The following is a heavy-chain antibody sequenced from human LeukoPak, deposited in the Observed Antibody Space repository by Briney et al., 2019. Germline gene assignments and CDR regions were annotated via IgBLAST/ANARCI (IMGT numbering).Heavy chain of an antibody. V-gene: IGHV3-23*01. CDR2: ISGSGGST. D-gene: IGHD6-19*01. J-gene: IGHJ3*02. CDR3: AKDFGLAVAGGTFDI. Sequence: PGGSLRLSRAASGFTFSSYSMNWVRQAPGTGLEWVSAISGSGGSTYYADSVMGRFTISRDNSKNTLYLQMNSLRAEDTAVYYCAKDFGLAVAGGTFDIWGQGTMVTVSS. CDR1: GFTFSSYS.